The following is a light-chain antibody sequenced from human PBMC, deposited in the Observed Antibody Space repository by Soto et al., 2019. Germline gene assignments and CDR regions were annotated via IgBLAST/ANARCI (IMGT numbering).Light chain of an antibody. V-gene: IGLV2-14*01. CDR1: GGYIVFYNY. CDR2: GVS. Sequence: QSVLTQPVSVSWPPGQSITISCTGTGGYIVFYNYVSWYQQHPGKAPKLLIYGVSNRPSGVYARFSGSKSGSTASLTISGLQAEDEADYYCCSYAQGXIYVVGTGTKVXV. CDR3: CSYAQGXIYV. J-gene: IGLJ1*01.